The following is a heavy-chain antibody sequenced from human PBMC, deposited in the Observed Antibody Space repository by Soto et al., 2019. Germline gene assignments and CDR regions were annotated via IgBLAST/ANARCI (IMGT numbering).Heavy chain of an antibody. V-gene: IGHV3-23*01. D-gene: IGHD3-3*01. CDR3: AKTGITIFGVVIAEDYYYYGMDV. CDR2: ISGSGGST. J-gene: IGHJ6*02. CDR1: GFTFSSYA. Sequence: GGSLRLSCAASGFTFSSYAMSWVRQAPGKGLEWVSAISGSGGSTYYADSVKGRFTISRDNSKNTLYLQMNSLRAEDTAVYYCAKTGITIFGVVIAEDYYYYGMDVWGQGTTVTVSS.